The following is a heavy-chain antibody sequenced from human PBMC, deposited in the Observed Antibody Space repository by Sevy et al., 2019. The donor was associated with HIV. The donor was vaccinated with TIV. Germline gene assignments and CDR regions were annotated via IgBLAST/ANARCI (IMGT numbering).Heavy chain of an antibody. Sequence: GGSLRLSCVASGFPFNRHDMTWVRQAPGKGLEWVSGIIGDDGSTYYADSVKGRFTISRDISTNTLSLEMNRLTFDDTALYYCVKGFWHENWGRGTQVTVSS. CDR3: VKGFWHEN. CDR2: IIGDDGST. CDR1: GFPFNRHD. V-gene: IGHV3-23*01. D-gene: IGHD3-10*01. J-gene: IGHJ4*02.